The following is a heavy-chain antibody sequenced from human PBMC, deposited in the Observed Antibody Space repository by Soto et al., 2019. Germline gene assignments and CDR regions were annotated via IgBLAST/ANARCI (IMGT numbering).Heavy chain of an antibody. D-gene: IGHD3-3*02. Sequence: QGQLVKSGAEVKKPGSSVKVSCTASEGTFSAYTINWVRQAPGQRLEWMARIIPKHGTATYAEKFQGRAATTADRSTNTAYLELSSLRSDDTAVYYCARHVLLPSSKFYDMDVWGKGTTVTVSS. CDR3: ARHVLLPSSKFYDMDV. V-gene: IGHV1-69*08. J-gene: IGHJ6*03. CDR2: IIPKHGTA. CDR1: EGTFSAYT.